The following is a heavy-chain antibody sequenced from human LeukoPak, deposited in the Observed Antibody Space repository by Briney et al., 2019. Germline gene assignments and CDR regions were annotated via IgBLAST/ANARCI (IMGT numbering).Heavy chain of an antibody. CDR2: ISSSSSYI. D-gene: IGHD3-22*01. J-gene: IGHJ4*02. CDR3: AVVGSIVVVITTFGG. Sequence: GGSLRLSCAASGFTFSSYSMNWVRQAPGKGLEWVSSISSSSSYIYYADSVKGRFTISRDNAKNSLYLQMNSLRAEDTAVYYCAVVGSIVVVITTFGGWGQGTLVTVSS. V-gene: IGHV3-21*01. CDR1: GFTFSSYS.